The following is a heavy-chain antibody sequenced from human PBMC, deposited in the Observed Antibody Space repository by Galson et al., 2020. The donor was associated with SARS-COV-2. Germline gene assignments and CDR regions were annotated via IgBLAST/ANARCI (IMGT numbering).Heavy chain of an antibody. CDR2: ISHSGST. V-gene: IGHV4-34*01. Sequence: ETSETLSLTCAVYSGSFSDYFWTWIRQPPGKGLEWIGDISHSGSTNYNPSLKSRVIISVDTSKNQFSLKLISVTAADTGVYYCARGSGDRDWGQGTLVTVSS. CDR3: ARGSGDRD. J-gene: IGHJ4*02. D-gene: IGHD7-27*01. CDR1: SGSFSDYF.